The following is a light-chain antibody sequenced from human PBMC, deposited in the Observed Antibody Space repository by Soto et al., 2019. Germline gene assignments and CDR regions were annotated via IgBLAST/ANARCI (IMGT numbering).Light chain of an antibody. V-gene: IGLV1-44*01. CDR2: GNN. Sequence: QSVLTQTPSVSGTPGQRVTMSCSGSSSNIGSSPVTWYQQLPGTAPKLLIYGNNQRPSGVPDRFSGSKSGTSASLAISGLQSEDEADYHCAACDDSLNGYVAFAGGTKLAVL. J-gene: IGLJ2*01. CDR3: AACDDSLNGYVA. CDR1: SSNIGSSP.